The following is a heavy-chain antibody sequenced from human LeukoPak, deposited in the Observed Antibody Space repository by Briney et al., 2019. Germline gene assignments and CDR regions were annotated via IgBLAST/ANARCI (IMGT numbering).Heavy chain of an antibody. V-gene: IGHV1-69*05. CDR3: ARGSPYYYDSSGLRFDY. D-gene: IGHD3-22*01. CDR1: GYTFTYYV. Sequence: SVKVSCKTSGYTFTYYVISWVRQAPGQGLEWMGGIIPIFGTANYAQKFQGRVTITTDESTSTAYMELSSLRSEDTAVYYCARGSPYYYDSSGLRFDYWGQGTLVTVSS. J-gene: IGHJ4*02. CDR2: IIPIFGTA.